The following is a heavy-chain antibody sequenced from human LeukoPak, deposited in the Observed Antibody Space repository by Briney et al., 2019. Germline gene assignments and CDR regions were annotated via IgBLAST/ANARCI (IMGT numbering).Heavy chain of an antibody. D-gene: IGHD1-26*01. CDR3: ARDRWGAGLSDYYYYYMDV. V-gene: IGHV4-61*02. J-gene: IGHJ6*03. Sequence: PSETLSLTCTVSGGSISSGSYYWSWIRQPAGKGLEWIGRIYTSGSTNYNPSLKSRVTISVDTSKNQFSLKLSSVTAADTAVYYCARDRWGAGLSDYYYYYMDVWGKGTTVTVSS. CDR1: GGSISSGSYY. CDR2: IYTSGST.